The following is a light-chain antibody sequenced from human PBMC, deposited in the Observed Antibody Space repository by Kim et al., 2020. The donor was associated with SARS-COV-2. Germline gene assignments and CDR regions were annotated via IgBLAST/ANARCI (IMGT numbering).Light chain of an antibody. J-gene: IGKJ4*01. CDR2: DAT. V-gene: IGKV3-11*01. CDR1: QSVSSC. Sequence: LSPGERDTLSCRASQSVSSCLAWYQQKPGQAPRLLIYDATNRATGIPARFSGSGSGTDFTLTISSLEPEDFAVYYCQQRSNWPLTCSGGTKVDIK. CDR3: QQRSNWPLT.